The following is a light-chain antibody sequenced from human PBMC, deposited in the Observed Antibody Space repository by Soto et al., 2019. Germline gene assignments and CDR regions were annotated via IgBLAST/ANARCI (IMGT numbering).Light chain of an antibody. CDR2: WAS. CDR1: QSVLYSSNNKSY. V-gene: IGKV4-1*01. J-gene: IGKJ5*01. Sequence: DIVMTQSPDSLAVSLGERATINCKSSQSVLYSSNNKSYLAWYQQKPGQPPKLLIHWASTRESGVPDRFSGSGSGTDFTLTISSLQAEDVEVYYCQQYYTTPPITFGQGTRLEIK. CDR3: QQYYTTPPIT.